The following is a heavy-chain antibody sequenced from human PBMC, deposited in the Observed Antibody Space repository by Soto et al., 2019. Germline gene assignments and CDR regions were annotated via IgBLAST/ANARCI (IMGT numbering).Heavy chain of an antibody. Sequence: QAQLVQSGAEVKKPGSSVKVSCQASGGTFSTYGIHWVRQAPGQGLEWMGGIIPLFGTANYAQRFQDRVTITADKSTSTAYMNLSSLRSEDTAVYYCARRYCSSVACYSLYGFDMWGQGTMVAVSS. V-gene: IGHV1-69*06. CDR3: ARRYCSSVACYSLYGFDM. CDR1: GGTFSTYG. CDR2: IIPLFGTA. J-gene: IGHJ3*02. D-gene: IGHD2-2*02.